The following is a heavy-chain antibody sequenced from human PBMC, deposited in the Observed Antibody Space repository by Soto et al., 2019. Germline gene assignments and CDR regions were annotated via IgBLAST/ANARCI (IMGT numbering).Heavy chain of an antibody. CDR1: GFTFSNHW. J-gene: IGHJ4*02. CDR2: VKQDGSEI. D-gene: IGHD6-19*01. Sequence: EVHLVESGGGLVQSGGSLRLSCAASGFTFSNHWMTWVRQAPGNGLEWVASVKQDGSEIYYGDSVKGRFTISRDNAKNSLFLQLNSLRAEDTAMYYCARDPGISSGWYYFDYWGQGTLVTVSS. CDR3: ARDPGISSGWYYFDY. V-gene: IGHV3-7*03.